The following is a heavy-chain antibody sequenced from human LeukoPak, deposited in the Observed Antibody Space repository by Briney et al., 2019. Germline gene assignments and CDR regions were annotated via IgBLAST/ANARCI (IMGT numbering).Heavy chain of an antibody. V-gene: IGHV4-39*07. CDR1: GGSISSSSYY. CDR2: IYYSGST. J-gene: IGHJ3*02. D-gene: IGHD6-13*01. CDR3: AREEEQQRALAAFDI. Sequence: SETLSLTCTVSGGSISSSSYYWGWIRQPPGKGLEWIGSIYYSGSTYYNPSLKSRVTISVDTSKNQFSLKLSSVTAADTAVYYCAREEEQQRALAAFDIWGQGTMVTVSS.